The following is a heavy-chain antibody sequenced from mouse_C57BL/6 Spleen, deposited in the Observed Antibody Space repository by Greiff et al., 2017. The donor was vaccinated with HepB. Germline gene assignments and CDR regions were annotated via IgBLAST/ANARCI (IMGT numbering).Heavy chain of an antibody. D-gene: IGHD6-1*01. J-gene: IGHJ1*03. V-gene: IGHV1-76*01. CDR2: IYPGSGNT. Sequence: QVQLQQSGAELVRPGASVKLSCKASGYTFTDYYINWVKQRPGQGLEWIARIYPGSGNTYYNEKFKGKATLTAEKSSSTAYMQLSSLTSEDSAVYCCARTLAPYWYFDVWGTGTTVTVSS. CDR3: ARTLAPYWYFDV. CDR1: GYTFTDYY.